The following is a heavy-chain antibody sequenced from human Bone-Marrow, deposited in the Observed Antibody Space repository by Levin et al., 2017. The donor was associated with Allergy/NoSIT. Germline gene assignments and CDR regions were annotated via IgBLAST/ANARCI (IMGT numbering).Heavy chain of an antibody. V-gene: IGHV1-69*06. CDR3: ARSTNWDYYFYGMDV. CDR2: IIPIFVTP. Sequence: KISCQASESNFTMHGFSWVRQGPGQGLEWMGGIIPIFVTPSYAPAFEDRVTISADKATATVYMELNSLRSDDTAIYYCARSTNWDYYFYGMDVWGQGTTVTVSS. CDR1: ESNFTMHG. D-gene: IGHD1-1*01. J-gene: IGHJ6*02.